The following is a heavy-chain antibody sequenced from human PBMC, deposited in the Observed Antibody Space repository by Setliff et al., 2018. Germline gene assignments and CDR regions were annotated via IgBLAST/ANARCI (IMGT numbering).Heavy chain of an antibody. J-gene: IGHJ4*02. D-gene: IGHD2-21*01. CDR3: TTSRAPRVVLAADFDL. Sequence: ASVKVSCKTSGFNFITYGFSWVRQAPGQGPEWVGWISPYSGETNNAQKFQDRLSVTADTSSKTIYMELRSLTSDDTAVYFCTTSRAPRVVLAADFDLWGQGTLVTVSS. CDR1: GFNFITYG. CDR2: ISPYSGET. V-gene: IGHV1-18*01.